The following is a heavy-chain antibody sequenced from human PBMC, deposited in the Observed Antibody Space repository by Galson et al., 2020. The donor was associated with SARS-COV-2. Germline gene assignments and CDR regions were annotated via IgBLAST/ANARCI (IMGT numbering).Heavy chain of an antibody. J-gene: IGHJ1*01. Sequence: ASETLSLTCTVSGGSISSGGYSWSWIRQPPGKDLEWIGYIYHSGTTYYNPSLKSRVALSLDRSKNQFSLELSSVTAADTAVYYCARDRFGELSPWGQGTLVTVSS. CDR3: ARDRFGELSP. CDR2: IYHSGTT. D-gene: IGHD3-10*01. V-gene: IGHV4-30-2*01. CDR1: GGSISSGGYS.